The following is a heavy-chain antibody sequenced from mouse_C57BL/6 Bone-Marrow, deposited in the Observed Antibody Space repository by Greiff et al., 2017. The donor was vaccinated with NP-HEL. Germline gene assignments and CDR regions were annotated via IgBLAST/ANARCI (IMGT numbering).Heavy chain of an antibody. CDR3: ARTVAHFDY. CDR1: GFTIKDYY. V-gene: IGHV14-2*01. J-gene: IGHJ2*01. D-gene: IGHD1-1*01. Sequence: VQLQQSGAELVKPGASVKLSCTASGFTIKDYYMHWVKQRTEQGLEWIGRIDPEDGETKYAAKFQGKATITADTSSNTAYLQLSSLTSEDTAVYYCARTVAHFDYWGQGTTLTVSS. CDR2: IDPEDGET.